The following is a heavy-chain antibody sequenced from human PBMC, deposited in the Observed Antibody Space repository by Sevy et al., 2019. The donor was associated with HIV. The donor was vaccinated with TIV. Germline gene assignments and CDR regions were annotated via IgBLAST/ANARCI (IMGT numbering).Heavy chain of an antibody. CDR2: IISFFDMT. V-gene: IGHV1-69*13. D-gene: IGHD6-19*01. J-gene: IGHJ4*02. CDR3: ARGGGSGWYYFDS. CDR1: GGTISRDG. Sequence: SVKVSCKASGGTISRDGISWVRQAPGQGLEWMGGIISFFDMTNYAQKFQGRVTISADESTSTVYMELSSLRFEDTAVYYCARGGGSGWYYFDSCGQGTLVTVSS.